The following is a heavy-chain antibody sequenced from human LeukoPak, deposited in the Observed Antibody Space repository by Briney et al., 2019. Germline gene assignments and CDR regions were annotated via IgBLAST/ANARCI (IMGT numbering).Heavy chain of an antibody. V-gene: IGHV1-18*01. CDR1: GYTVTSYG. D-gene: IGHD3-22*01. Sequence: ASVTVSCKASGYTVTSYGISWVRQAPGQGLEWMGWISAYNGNTNYAQKLQGRVTMTTDTSTSTAYMELRSLRSDDTAVYYCARDRSYYYDSSGYYPLDYWGQGTLVTVSS. CDR3: ARDRSYYYDSSGYYPLDY. CDR2: ISAYNGNT. J-gene: IGHJ4*02.